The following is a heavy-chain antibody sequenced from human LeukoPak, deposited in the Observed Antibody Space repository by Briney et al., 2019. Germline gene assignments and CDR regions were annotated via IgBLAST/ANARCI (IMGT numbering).Heavy chain of an antibody. V-gene: IGHV4-59*08. CDR1: GGSISSYY. CDR2: IYYSEST. D-gene: IGHD3-22*01. J-gene: IGHJ4*02. CDR3: ARHGRVAGEYDSGGYPSPDLDY. Sequence: SETLSLTCTVSGGSISSYYWSWIRQPPGKGLEWIGYIYYSESTNYNPSLKSRVTISVDTSKNQSSLKLSSVTAADTAVYYCARHGRVAGEYDSGGYPSPDLDYWGQGTLVTVPS.